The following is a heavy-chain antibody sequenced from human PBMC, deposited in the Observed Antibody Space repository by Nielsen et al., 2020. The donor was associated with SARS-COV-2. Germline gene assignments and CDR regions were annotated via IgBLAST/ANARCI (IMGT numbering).Heavy chain of an antibody. CDR1: GFTFSSYS. CDR2: ISSSSSYI. Sequence: GESLKISCAASGFTFSSYSMNWVRQAPGKGLEWVSSISSSSSYIYYADSVKGRFTISRDNAKNSLYLQMNSLRAEDTAVYYCARVVGATIYFDYWGQGTLVTVSS. CDR3: ARVVGATIYFDY. V-gene: IGHV3-21*01. J-gene: IGHJ4*02. D-gene: IGHD1-26*01.